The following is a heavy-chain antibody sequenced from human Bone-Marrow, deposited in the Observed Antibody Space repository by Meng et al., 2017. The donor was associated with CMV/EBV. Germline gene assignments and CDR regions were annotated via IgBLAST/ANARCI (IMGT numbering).Heavy chain of an antibody. D-gene: IGHD6-19*01. CDR3: VAEADY. CDR2: ISHTGGT. CDR1: GTSFSDYS. Sequence: ETLSLTCAVYGTSFSDYSWTWIRQTPGKGLEWIGQISHTGGTNYNPSLKSRVTISVDTSKEQFSLKLRFLTAADTAVYYCVAEADYWGQGTLVTVSS. V-gene: IGHV4-34*01. J-gene: IGHJ4*02.